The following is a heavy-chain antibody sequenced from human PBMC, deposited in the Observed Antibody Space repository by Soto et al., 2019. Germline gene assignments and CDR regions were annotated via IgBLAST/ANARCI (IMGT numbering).Heavy chain of an antibody. V-gene: IGHV1-69*01. CDR3: ATMGRDGDEFDSFVQY. CDR1: GGSFYSYV. CDR2: IIPLFNTP. J-gene: IGHJ4*02. D-gene: IGHD3-10*01. Sequence: QVQLEQSGAEVKMPGSSVRLSCKASGGSFYSYVFFWVRQAPGQGLEYLGGIIPLFNTPSYSRKFHGRATVAADGSTHPAHLDRSSLTSEDTALYVCATMGRDGDEFDSFVQYWGQGSLVTVSS.